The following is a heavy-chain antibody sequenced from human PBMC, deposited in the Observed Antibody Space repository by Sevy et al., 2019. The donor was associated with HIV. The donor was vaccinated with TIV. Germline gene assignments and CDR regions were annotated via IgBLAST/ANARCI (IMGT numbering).Heavy chain of an antibody. Sequence: ASVKVSCKASGYTFTSYDITWVRQATGQGLEWMGWMNPNSGNTGYAQKFQGRVTMTRNTSISTAYMELSSLRSEDTAVYYCARVKREDYYYHYGMDVWGQGTTVTVSS. CDR2: MNPNSGNT. CDR3: ARVKREDYYYHYGMDV. D-gene: IGHD1-26*01. V-gene: IGHV1-8*01. J-gene: IGHJ6*02. CDR1: GYTFTSYD.